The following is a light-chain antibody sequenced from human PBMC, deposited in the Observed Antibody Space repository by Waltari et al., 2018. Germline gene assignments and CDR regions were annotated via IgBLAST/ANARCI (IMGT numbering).Light chain of an antibody. CDR1: SSDVGSYNL. J-gene: IGLJ2*01. Sequence: QSALTQPASVSGSPGQSLTISCTGTSSDVGSYNLFSWYQQHPGKAPKLMIYEVVKRPSGVSNRFSGSTSANAASLTISGLQAEDEGDYYCCSYARSGTVLFGGGTKLTVL. CDR2: EVV. V-gene: IGLV2-23*02. CDR3: CSYARSGTVL.